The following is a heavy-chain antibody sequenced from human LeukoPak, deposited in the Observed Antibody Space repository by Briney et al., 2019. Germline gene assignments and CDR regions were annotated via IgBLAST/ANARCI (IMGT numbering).Heavy chain of an antibody. Sequence: GALRLSCAASGFTFSGYAMSWVRQAPGKGLEWVSAISGSGGSTYYADSVKGRFTISRDNSKNTLYLQMNGLRAEDTAVYYCARNAGYFDYWGQGTLVTVSS. CDR3: ARNAGYFDY. CDR1: GFTFSGYA. J-gene: IGHJ4*02. V-gene: IGHV3-23*01. CDR2: ISGSGGST.